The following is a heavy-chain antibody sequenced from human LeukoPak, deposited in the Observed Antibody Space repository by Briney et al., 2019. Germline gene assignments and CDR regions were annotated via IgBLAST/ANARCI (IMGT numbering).Heavy chain of an antibody. D-gene: IGHD4-17*01. CDR3: ARGRLRSLFDH. CDR1: GYTFPNFF. Sequence: ASVKVSCKASGYTFPNFFLRWVRQAPGQGLEWMGIINPSGGSTSYAQKFQGRVIMTRGMSTSTLYMELTNLRSEDTAVYYCARGRLRSLFDHWGQGTLVTVSS. J-gene: IGHJ4*02. CDR2: INPSGGST. V-gene: IGHV1-46*01.